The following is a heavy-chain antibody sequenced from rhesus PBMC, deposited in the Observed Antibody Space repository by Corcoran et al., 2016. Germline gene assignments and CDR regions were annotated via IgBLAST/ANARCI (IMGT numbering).Heavy chain of an antibody. CDR3: ASSRYCTSTTCYHTFDY. J-gene: IGHJ4*01. CDR2: INGNSGST. D-gene: IGHD2-2*01. CDR1: GGSFSSYW. V-gene: IGHV4-80*01. Sequence: QVQLQESGPGLVKPSETLSLTCAASGGSFSSYWWSWIRQPPGKGLEWFGEINGNSGSTNYNPSLKSRVTISKDASKNQFSLKLSSVTAADTAVYYCASSRYCTSTTCYHTFDYWGQGVLVTVSS.